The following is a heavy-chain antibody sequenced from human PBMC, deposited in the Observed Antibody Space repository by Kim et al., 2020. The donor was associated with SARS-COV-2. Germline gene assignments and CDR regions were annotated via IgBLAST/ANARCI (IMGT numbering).Heavy chain of an antibody. V-gene: IGHV6-1*01. D-gene: IGHD6-19*01. CDR2: N. CDR3: ARSVPGRGFDY. J-gene: IGHJ4*02. Sequence: NDYTLSVKSRITINPDTSKNQVSLQLISVTPEDTGVYYCARSVPGRGFDYWGQGTLVTVSS.